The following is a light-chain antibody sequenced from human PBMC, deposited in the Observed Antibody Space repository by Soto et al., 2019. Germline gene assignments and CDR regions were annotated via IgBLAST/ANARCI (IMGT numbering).Light chain of an antibody. CDR1: QSVSNNY. J-gene: IGKJ1*01. V-gene: IGKV3-20*01. CDR2: GSS. Sequence: IVLTQPPGTLSLSPGERATLSCRASQSVSNNYLAWYQQKPGQAPRLLIYGSSNRATGIPDRFSGSGSGTDFTLTSSRLEHEDFAVYYCQQDCSSGTFGQGTKVDI. CDR3: QQDCSSGT.